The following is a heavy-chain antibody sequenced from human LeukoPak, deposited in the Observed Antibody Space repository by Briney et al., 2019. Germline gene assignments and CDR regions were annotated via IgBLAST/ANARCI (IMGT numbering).Heavy chain of an antibody. CDR2: IYYSGST. Sequence: SETLSLTCTVSGGSISSSSYYWGWIRQPPGKGLEWIGSIYYSGSTYYNPSLKSRVTISVDTSKNQFSLKLSSVTTADTAVYYCARRYFYDSGGYYYYFDYWGQGTLVTVSS. V-gene: IGHV4-39*01. CDR3: ARRYFYDSGGYYYYFDY. D-gene: IGHD3-22*01. J-gene: IGHJ4*02. CDR1: GGSISSSSYY.